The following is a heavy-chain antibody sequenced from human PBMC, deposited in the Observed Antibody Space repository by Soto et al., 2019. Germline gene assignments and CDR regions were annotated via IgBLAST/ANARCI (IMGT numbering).Heavy chain of an antibody. J-gene: IGHJ6*02. Sequence: QITLKESGPTLVKPTQTLTLTCTFSGFSLSTTGVGVGWIRQPPGKALEWLALIYWDDDKRYNPSLKSRLTIPKDTSKNQVVLTMTNMDPVDTATYYCVQSRCGGDCLQSYSSLSYYGLDVWGQGTTVTVSS. CDR2: IYWDDDK. CDR1: GFSLSTTGVG. D-gene: IGHD2-21*01. CDR3: VQSRCGGDCLQSYSSLSYYGLDV. V-gene: IGHV2-5*02.